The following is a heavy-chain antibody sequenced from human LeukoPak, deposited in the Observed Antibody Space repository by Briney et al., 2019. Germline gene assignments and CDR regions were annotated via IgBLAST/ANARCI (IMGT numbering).Heavy chain of an antibody. CDR1: GFAFSDYG. Sequence: GGSLRLSCAVSGFAFSDYGMNWVRQAPGKGLEWISYIGISSGNTKYADSVKGRFTISRDKARNSLYLQMNSLRVEDTAMYYCARDHRYAFDNWGHGTLVTVSS. V-gene: IGHV3-48*01. CDR2: IGISSGNT. J-gene: IGHJ4*01. D-gene: IGHD5-12*01. CDR3: ARDHRYAFDN.